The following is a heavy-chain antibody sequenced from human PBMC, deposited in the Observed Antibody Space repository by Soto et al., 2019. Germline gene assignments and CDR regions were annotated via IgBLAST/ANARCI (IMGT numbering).Heavy chain of an antibody. J-gene: IGHJ6*02. D-gene: IGHD3-10*01. CDR1: GGSVSSGGYY. CDR3: ARDTSCYGSGSSVYGMDV. Sequence: XETLSLTCTVSGGSVSSGGYYWSWIRQPPGKVLEWIVYSYYSGSTNYNPSLKSRVTISVDPSKNQFSLTLSSVTAADTAVYYCARDTSCYGSGSSVYGMDVWGQGTTVTVSS. CDR2: SYYSGST. V-gene: IGHV4-61*08.